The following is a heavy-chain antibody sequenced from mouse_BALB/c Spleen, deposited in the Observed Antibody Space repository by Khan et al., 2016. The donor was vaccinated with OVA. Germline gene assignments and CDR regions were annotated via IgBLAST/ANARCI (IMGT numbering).Heavy chain of an antibody. CDR3: ARSWAMDY. V-gene: IGHV5-15*02. CDR1: GFTFSDYG. CDR2: ISNLAYSI. J-gene: IGHJ4*01. Sequence: LVQSGGSRKLSCAASGFTFSDYGMAWVRQAPGKGPEWVAFISNLAYSIYYADTVTGRFTISRENAKNTRYLEMSSLRSEDTAMYYCARSWAMDYWGQGTSVTVSS.